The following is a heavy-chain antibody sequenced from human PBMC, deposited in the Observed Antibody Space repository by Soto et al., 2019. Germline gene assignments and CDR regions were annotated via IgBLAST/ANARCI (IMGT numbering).Heavy chain of an antibody. Sequence: GGSLRLSCAASGFTFSSYAMSWVRQAPGKGLEWVSAISGSGGSTYYADSVKGRFTISRDNSKNTLYLQMNSLRAEDTAVYYCAKGSNYYDSSGYLNAFDIWGQGTMVTVSS. D-gene: IGHD3-22*01. J-gene: IGHJ3*02. CDR2: ISGSGGST. CDR3: AKGSNYYDSSGYLNAFDI. CDR1: GFTFSSYA. V-gene: IGHV3-23*01.